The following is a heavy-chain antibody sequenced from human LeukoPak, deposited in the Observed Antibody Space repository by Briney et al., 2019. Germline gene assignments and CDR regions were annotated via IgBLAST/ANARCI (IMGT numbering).Heavy chain of an antibody. V-gene: IGHV3-30*18. CDR2: ISYDGSNK. D-gene: IGHD6-19*01. CDR1: GFTFSSYG. Sequence: GGSLRLSCAASGFTFSSYGMHWVRQAPGKGLEWVAVISYDGSNKYYADSVKGRFTISRDNSKNTLYLQMNSLRAEDTAVYYCAKEAYSSGWYGTYYYYGMDVWGRGTTVIVSS. J-gene: IGHJ6*02. CDR3: AKEAYSSGWYGTYYYYGMDV.